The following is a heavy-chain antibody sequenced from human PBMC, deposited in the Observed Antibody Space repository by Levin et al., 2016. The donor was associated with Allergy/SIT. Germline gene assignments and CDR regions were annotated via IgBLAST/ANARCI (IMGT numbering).Heavy chain of an antibody. CDR1: GGSISSYY. CDR3: ARRNSGWYLENF. Sequence: SETLSLTCTVSGGSISSYYWSWIRQPPGKGLEWIGYIYYSGSTNYNPSLKSRVTISVDTSKNQFSLKLSSVSAADTAVYYCARRNSGWYLENFWGQGALVTVSS. D-gene: IGHD6-19*01. J-gene: IGHJ4*02. CDR2: IYYSGST. V-gene: IGHV4-59*12.